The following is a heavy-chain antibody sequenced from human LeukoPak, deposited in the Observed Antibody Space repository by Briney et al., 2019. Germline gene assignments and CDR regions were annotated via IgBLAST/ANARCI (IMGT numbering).Heavy chain of an antibody. CDR2: ISYDGNNK. J-gene: IGHJ4*02. D-gene: IGHD6-19*01. CDR3: VRSPDSGWHRFDY. V-gene: IGHV3-30*04. CDR1: GFTFRTYA. Sequence: GGSLRLSCAASGFTFRTYAMHWVRQAPGKGLEWVAVISYDGNNKDYADSVKGRFTISRDNSKNTLYLQMSSLRPEDTAVYYCVRSPDSGWHRFDYWGQGTLVTVFS.